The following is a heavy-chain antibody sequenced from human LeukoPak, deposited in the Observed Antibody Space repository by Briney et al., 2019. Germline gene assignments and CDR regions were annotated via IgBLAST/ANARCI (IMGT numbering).Heavy chain of an antibody. Sequence: GASVKVSCKASCYTFSSYGISWVRQAPGQGLEWMGWITPYNGNTNYAHKLQGRVTMTTDTSTSTAYMELRSLRSDDTAVYYCARAVPPSLEWFYYWGRGTLVTVSS. CDR2: ITPYNGNT. CDR1: CYTFSSYG. V-gene: IGHV1-18*01. CDR3: ARAVPPSLEWFYY. J-gene: IGHJ4*02. D-gene: IGHD3-3*01.